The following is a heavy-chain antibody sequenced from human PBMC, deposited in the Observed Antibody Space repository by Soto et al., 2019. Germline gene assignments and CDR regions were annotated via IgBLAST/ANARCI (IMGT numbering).Heavy chain of an antibody. CDR1: GGSFSTYY. V-gene: IGHV4-34*01. CDR3: ARGRSNDWQVAFDI. CDR2: ITHSGSN. Sequence: QLQQWGAGLLKPSETLSLTCVVSGGSFSTYYYNWIRQSPGKGLEWIGEITHSGSNNYSPSLKRRVTMAIGTSKNQFSLQLTSVTAADTAAYYCARGRSNDWQVAFDIWGQGTMVTVSS. D-gene: IGHD3-9*01. J-gene: IGHJ3*02.